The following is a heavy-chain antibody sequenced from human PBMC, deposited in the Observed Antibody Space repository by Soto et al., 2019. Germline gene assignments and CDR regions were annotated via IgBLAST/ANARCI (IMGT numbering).Heavy chain of an antibody. Sequence: GGSLRLSCAASGFTFSSYSMNWVRQAPGKGLEWVSSISSSSSYIYYADSVKGRFTISRDNAKFSLKLSSVTAADTAVYYCAREGTAPWGQGTLVTVSS. J-gene: IGHJ5*02. CDR1: GFTFSSYS. D-gene: IGHD2-8*02. CDR3: AREGTAP. CDR2: ISSSSSYI. V-gene: IGHV3-21*04.